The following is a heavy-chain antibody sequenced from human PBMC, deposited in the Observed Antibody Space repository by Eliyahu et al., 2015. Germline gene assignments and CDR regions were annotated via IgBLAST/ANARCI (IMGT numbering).Heavy chain of an antibody. V-gene: IGHV3-30*16. CDR2: ISYDGSNK. CDR1: GFTFSSYA. J-gene: IGHJ4*02. D-gene: IGHD6-19*01. Sequence: QVQLVESGGGVVQPGRSLRXSCAAXGFTFSSYAMHWVRQAPGKGLEWVAVISYDGSNKYYADSVKGRFTISRDNSKNTLYLQMNSLRAEDTAVYYCARGIAVAGDWGQGTLVTVSS. CDR3: ARGIAVAGD.